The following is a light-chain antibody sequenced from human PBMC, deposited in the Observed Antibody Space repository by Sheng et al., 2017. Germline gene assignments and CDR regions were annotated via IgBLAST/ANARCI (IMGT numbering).Light chain of an antibody. Sequence: QSVLAQPPSVSGAPGQRVTISCTGSSSNIGAGYDVNWYQQLPGTAPKLLIYNNNNRPSGVPDRFSGSKSGNTASLTVSGLQADDEADYYCSSYAGSKGVFGTGTKVTVL. CDR3: SSYAGSKGV. J-gene: IGLJ1*01. V-gene: IGLV1-40*01. CDR2: NNN. CDR1: SSNIGAGYD.